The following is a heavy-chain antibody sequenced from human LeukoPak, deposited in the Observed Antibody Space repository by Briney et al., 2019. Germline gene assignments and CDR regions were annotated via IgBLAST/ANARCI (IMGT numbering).Heavy chain of an antibody. V-gene: IGHV3-23*01. Sequence: GGSLRLSCAASGSTFSSYAMSWVRQAPGKGLEWASAISGSGGSTYYADSVKGRFTISRDNSKNTLYLQMNSLRAEDTAVYYCAKVKARGKAGTFDYWGQGTLVTVSS. CDR3: AKVKARGKAGTFDY. D-gene: IGHD6-13*01. CDR1: GSTFSSYA. CDR2: ISGSGGST. J-gene: IGHJ4*02.